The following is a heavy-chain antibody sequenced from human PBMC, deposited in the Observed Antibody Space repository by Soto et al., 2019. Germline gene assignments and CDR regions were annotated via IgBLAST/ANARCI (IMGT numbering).Heavy chain of an antibody. D-gene: IGHD3-3*01. Sequence: SETLSLTCTVSGGSISIYYWSWIRQPPGKGLEWIGYIYYSGSTNYNPSLKSRVTISVDTSKNQFSLKLSSVTAADTAVYYCARGGSQYYDFWSGTTNWFDPWGQGTLVTVSS. J-gene: IGHJ5*02. CDR2: IYYSGST. V-gene: IGHV4-59*12. CDR1: GGSISIYY. CDR3: ARGGSQYYDFWSGTTNWFDP.